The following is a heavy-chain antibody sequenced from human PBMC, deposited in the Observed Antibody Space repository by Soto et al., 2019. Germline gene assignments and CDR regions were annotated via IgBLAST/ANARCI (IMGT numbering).Heavy chain of an antibody. J-gene: IGHJ4*02. CDR3: AKGHIVATIFHPRFDY. V-gene: IGHV3-30*18. CDR1: GFTFSSYG. Sequence: GGSLRLSCAASGFTFSSYGMHWVRQAPGKGLEWVAVISYDGSNKYYADSVKGRFTISRDNSKNTLYLQMNSLRAEDTAVYYCAKGHIVATIFHPRFDYWGQGTLVTVSS. CDR2: ISYDGSNK. D-gene: IGHD5-12*01.